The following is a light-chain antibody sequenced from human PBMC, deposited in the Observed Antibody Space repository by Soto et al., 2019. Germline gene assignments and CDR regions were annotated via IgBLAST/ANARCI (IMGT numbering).Light chain of an antibody. Sequence: QSVLPQPHSVSAAPGQKVTISCSGSSSNIGNNYVFWYQQLPGTAPKLLIYDNNKRPSGIPARFSGSKSGTSATLGISGLQTGDEADYYCGTWDSSLSAGVFGGGTKVTVL. CDR1: SSNIGNNY. J-gene: IGLJ2*01. V-gene: IGLV1-51*01. CDR3: GTWDSSLSAGV. CDR2: DNN.